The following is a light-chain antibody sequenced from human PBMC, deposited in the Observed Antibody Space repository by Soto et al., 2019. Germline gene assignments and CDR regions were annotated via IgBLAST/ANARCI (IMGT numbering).Light chain of an antibody. CDR3: QQRSNWPLT. CDR2: DAS. J-gene: IGKJ4*01. Sequence: EIVLTQSPATLSLSPGERATLCCRASQSVNSYLAWFQQKPGQAPRLLISDASNRATGIPARFSGSGSGTDFTLTISSLEPDDLAVYYCQQRSNWPLTFGGGTKVEFK. V-gene: IGKV3-11*01. CDR1: QSVNSY.